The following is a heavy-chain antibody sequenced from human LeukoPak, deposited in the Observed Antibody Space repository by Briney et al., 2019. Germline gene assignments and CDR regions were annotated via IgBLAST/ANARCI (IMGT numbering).Heavy chain of an antibody. V-gene: IGHV3-74*01. CDR2: INGDGSST. J-gene: IGHJ4*02. CDR3: AKDLRYSGSLRAMDY. D-gene: IGHD1-26*01. CDR1: GFTFSSYW. Sequence: GGSLRLSCAASGFTFSSYWMHWVRQAPGKGLVWVSRINGDGSSTSYADSVRGRFTISRDNAKNTLYLQMNSLRAEDTAVYYCAKDLRYSGSLRAMDYWGQGTLVTVSS.